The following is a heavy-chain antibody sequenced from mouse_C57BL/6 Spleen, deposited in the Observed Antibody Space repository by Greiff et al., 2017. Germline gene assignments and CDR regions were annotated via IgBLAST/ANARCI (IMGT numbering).Heavy chain of an antibody. Sequence: DVKLVESGPELVKPGASVKISCKASGYSFTGYYMNWVKQSPEKSLEWIGEINPSTGGTTYNQKFKAKATLTVDKSSSTAYMQLKSLASEDSAVYSCARSLIYYCGSSLYWCFDVWGTGTTVTVSS. D-gene: IGHD1-1*01. J-gene: IGHJ1*03. CDR3: ARSLIYYCGSSLYWCFDV. V-gene: IGHV1-42*01. CDR1: GYSFTGYY. CDR2: INPSTGGT.